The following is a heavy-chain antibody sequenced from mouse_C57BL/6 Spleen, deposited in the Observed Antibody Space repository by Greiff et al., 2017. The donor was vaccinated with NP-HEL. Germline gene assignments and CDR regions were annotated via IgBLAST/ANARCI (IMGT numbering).Heavy chain of an antibody. Sequence: DVKLVESGAELVKPGASVKLSCTASGFNIKDYYMHWVKQRTEQGLEWIGRIDPEDGETKYAPKFQGKATITADTSSNTAYLQLSSLTSEDTAVYYCAREEDYGSSYGYFDVWGTGTTVTVSS. CDR3: AREEDYGSSYGYFDV. D-gene: IGHD1-1*01. CDR1: GFNIKDYY. V-gene: IGHV14-2*01. J-gene: IGHJ1*03. CDR2: IDPEDGET.